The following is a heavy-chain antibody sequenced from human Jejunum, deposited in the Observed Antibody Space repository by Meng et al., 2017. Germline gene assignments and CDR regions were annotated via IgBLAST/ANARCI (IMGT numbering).Heavy chain of an antibody. J-gene: IGHJ4*02. Sequence: QVQLVQSGAEVKKPGASVMVPCKASGYPFTTYGISWVRQAPGQGLEWMGWISAYYGSTNYAQRLQGRVTLTRDTSTSTVYMDLRSLRSDDTAVYYCVREGGSNPYYFEYWGQGTLVTVSS. D-gene: IGHD1-26*01. CDR2: ISAYYGST. CDR1: GYPFTTYG. V-gene: IGHV1-18*01. CDR3: VREGGSNPYYFEY.